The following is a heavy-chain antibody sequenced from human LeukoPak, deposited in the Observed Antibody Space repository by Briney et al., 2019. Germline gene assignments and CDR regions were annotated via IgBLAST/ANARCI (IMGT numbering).Heavy chain of an antibody. D-gene: IGHD2-15*01. Sequence: SETLSLTCTVSGGSMNDYYWYWIRQPAGKGLECIGRIYANGATNYNASLKSRITMSVDTSKTQFSLTLNSVTAADSAVYYCARLYCRSGNCYSYFDSWGRGTLVTVSS. V-gene: IGHV4-4*07. CDR1: GGSMNDYY. CDR2: IYANGAT. CDR3: ARLYCRSGNCYSYFDS. J-gene: IGHJ4*02.